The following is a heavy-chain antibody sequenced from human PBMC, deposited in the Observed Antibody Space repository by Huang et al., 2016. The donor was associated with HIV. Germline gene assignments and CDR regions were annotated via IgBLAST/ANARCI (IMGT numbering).Heavy chain of an antibody. CDR3: AKDRRAYYYGSGIEY. V-gene: IGHV3-30*18. CDR2: ISYEGRNK. D-gene: IGHD3-10*01. Sequence: QVQLVESGGGVVEPGRSLRVSCAASGFSFSDSGMHWVRQAAGKGREWVAVISYEGRNKFYADSVKGRFTISRDNSKNTVYLQMNSLRAGDTAVYYCAKDRRAYYYGSGIEYWGQGARVTVSS. J-gene: IGHJ4*02. CDR1: GFSFSDSG.